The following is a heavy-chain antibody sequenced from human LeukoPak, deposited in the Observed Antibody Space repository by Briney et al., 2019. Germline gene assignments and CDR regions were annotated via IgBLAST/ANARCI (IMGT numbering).Heavy chain of an antibody. CDR3: AREGIAVAGTGWFDP. CDR1: GYTFTSYY. D-gene: IGHD6-19*01. Sequence: ASVKVSCKASGYTFTSYYMHWVRQAPGQGLEWMGIINPSGGSTSYAQKFQGRVTMTRDTSTSTVYMELSSLRSEDTAVYYCAREGIAVAGTGWFDPWGQGTLVTVSS. CDR2: INPSGGST. J-gene: IGHJ5*02. V-gene: IGHV1-46*01.